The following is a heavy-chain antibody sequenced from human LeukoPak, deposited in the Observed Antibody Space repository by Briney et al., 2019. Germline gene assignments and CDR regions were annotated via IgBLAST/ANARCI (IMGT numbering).Heavy chain of an antibody. D-gene: IGHD3-3*01. V-gene: IGHV3-74*01. CDR2: INTDGSST. CDR1: GFTFSSFW. J-gene: IGHJ4*02. CDR3: VREGPYYDFWSGYPDY. Sequence: GGSLRLSCEAFGFTFSSFWMHWVRQAPGKGLVWVSRINTDGSSTNYADSVKGRVTISRDNARNTLYLQMNSLRDEDTAVYYCVREGPYYDFWSGYPDYWGQGTLVTVSS.